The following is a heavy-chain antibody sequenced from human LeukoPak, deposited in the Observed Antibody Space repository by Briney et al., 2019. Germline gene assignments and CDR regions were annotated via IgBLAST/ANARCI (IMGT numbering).Heavy chain of an antibody. J-gene: IGHJ4*02. Sequence: ASVKVSCKASGYAFTSYSMNWARQAPGQGLEWMGWINTKTGNPAYAQGFTGRFVFSLDTSVSTAYLQISSLKAEDTAVYYCARDTTVGSGSPLDYWGQGTQITVSS. D-gene: IGHD3-10*01. CDR2: INTKTGNP. V-gene: IGHV7-4-1*02. CDR3: ARDTTVGSGSPLDY. CDR1: GYAFTSYS.